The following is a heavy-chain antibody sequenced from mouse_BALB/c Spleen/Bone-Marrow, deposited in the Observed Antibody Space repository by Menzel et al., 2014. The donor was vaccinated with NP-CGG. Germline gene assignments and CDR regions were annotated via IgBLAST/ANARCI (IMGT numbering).Heavy chain of an antibody. V-gene: IGHV14-3*02. CDR2: IDPANGNT. D-gene: IGHD1-2*01. CDR3: AGRYGYERDFDY. CDR1: GFNIKDTY. J-gene: IGHJ2*01. Sequence: EVQLQQSGAELVKPGASVKLSCTASGFNIKDTYMHWVKQRPEQGLEWIGKIDPANGNTKYDPKFQGKATITADTSSNTVYLQLSGLTSEDTAAYYCAGRYGYERDFDYWGQGTTLTVSS.